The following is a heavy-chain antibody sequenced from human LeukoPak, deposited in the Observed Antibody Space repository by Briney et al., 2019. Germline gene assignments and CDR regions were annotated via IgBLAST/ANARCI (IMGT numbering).Heavy chain of an antibody. V-gene: IGHV3-48*01. J-gene: IGHJ6*03. CDR2: ISSSSSTI. D-gene: IGHD4-17*01. Sequence: PGGSLRLSCAASGFTFSSYSMNWVRQAPGKRLEWVSYISSSSSTIYYADSVKGRFTISRDNAKNSLYLQMNSLRAEDTAVYYCARETVLGTVTTTSYYYYYMDVWGKGTTVTVSS. CDR3: ARETVLGTVTTTSYYYYYMDV. CDR1: GFTFSSYS.